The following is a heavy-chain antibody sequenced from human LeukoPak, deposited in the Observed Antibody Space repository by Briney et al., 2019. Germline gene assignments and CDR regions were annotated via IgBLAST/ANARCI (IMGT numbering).Heavy chain of an antibody. CDR3: ASDFYGGVVHSSVHY. CDR1: GGSISSSSYY. J-gene: IGHJ4*02. V-gene: IGHV4-39*07. D-gene: IGHD4-23*01. Sequence: PSETLSLTCTVSGGSISSSSYYWGWIRQPPGKGLEWIGEINHSGSTNYNPSLKSRVTISVDTSKNQFSLKLSSVTAADTAVYYCASDFYGGVVHSSVHYWGQGTLVTVSS. CDR2: INHSGST.